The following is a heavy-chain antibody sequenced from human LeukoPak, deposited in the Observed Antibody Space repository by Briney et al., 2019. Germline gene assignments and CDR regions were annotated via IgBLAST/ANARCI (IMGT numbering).Heavy chain of an antibody. J-gene: IGHJ4*02. V-gene: IGHV3-74*01. Sequence: PGRSLRPSCAASGFTFSSYWMHWVRQAPGKGLVWVSRINSDGSSTSYADSVKGRFTISRDNAKNTLYLQMNSLRAEDTAVYYCARPPFGARDLVGYWGQGTLVTVSS. D-gene: IGHD2-15*01. CDR1: GFTFSSYW. CDR3: ARPPFGARDLVGY. CDR2: INSDGSST.